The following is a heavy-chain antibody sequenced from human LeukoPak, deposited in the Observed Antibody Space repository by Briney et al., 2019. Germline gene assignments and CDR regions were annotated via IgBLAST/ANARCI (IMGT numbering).Heavy chain of an antibody. CDR3: ARVSQYYYDSSGYQSGIGYYYYYYMDV. Sequence: ASVKVSCKASGYIFTSYGISWVRQAPGQGLEWMGWISAYNGNTNYAQKLQGRVTMTTDTSTSTAYMELRRLRSDDTAVYYCARVSQYYYDSSGYQSGIGYYYYYYMDVWGKGTTVTVSS. D-gene: IGHD3-22*01. CDR2: ISAYNGNT. V-gene: IGHV1-18*01. CDR1: GYIFTSYG. J-gene: IGHJ6*03.